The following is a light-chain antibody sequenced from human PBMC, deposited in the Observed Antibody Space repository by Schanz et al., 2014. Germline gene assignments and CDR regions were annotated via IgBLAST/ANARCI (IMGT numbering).Light chain of an antibody. J-gene: IGLJ2*01. CDR2: EDS. CDR3: CAYAGSGSVV. V-gene: IGLV2-23*01. Sequence: QSALTQPASVSGSPGQSITISCTGTSSDVGSHNLVSWYQQYPGRAPKLMIYEDSTRPSGVSNRFSGSKSGNTASLTISGLQAEDEADYFCCAYAGSGSVVFGAGTKLTVL. CDR1: SSDVGSHNL.